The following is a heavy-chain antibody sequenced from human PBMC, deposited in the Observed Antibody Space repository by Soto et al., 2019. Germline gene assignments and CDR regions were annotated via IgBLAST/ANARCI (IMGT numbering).Heavy chain of an antibody. CDR3: AKPRQITSLLLYYFDY. J-gene: IGHJ4*02. D-gene: IGHD2-15*01. CDR1: GFTFSSYG. V-gene: IGHV3-30*18. Sequence: QVQLVESGGGVVQPGRSLRLSCAASGFTFSSYGTHWVRRAPGKGLEWVAVISYDGSDKYYADSVKGRFTISRDNSRNTLYLQMNSLRAEDTAVYYCAKPRQITSLLLYYFDYWGQGTLVTVSS. CDR2: ISYDGSDK.